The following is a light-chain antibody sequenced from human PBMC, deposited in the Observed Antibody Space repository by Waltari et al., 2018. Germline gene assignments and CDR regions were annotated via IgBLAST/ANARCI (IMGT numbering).Light chain of an antibody. CDR3: CSYAVGAIYV. CDR1: SSDVGSYNL. V-gene: IGLV2-23*01. Sequence: QSALTQPASVSGSPGQSITISCTGTSSDVGSYNLVSWYQQHPGKAPKLMIYEGSNRPSGIPHRFSGSKSGNTASLTISGLQAEDEADYYCCSYAVGAIYVFGTGTKVTVL. CDR2: EGS. J-gene: IGLJ1*01.